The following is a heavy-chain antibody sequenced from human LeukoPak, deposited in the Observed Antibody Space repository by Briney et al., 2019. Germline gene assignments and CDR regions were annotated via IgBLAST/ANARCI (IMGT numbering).Heavy chain of an antibody. CDR3: ARDTGRGTWFDP. V-gene: IGHV1-24*01. CDR1: GYTLTELS. D-gene: IGHD1/OR15-1a*01. CDR2: FDPEDGET. J-gene: IGHJ5*02. Sequence: ASVKVSCKVSGYTLTELSMHWVRQAPGKGLEWMGGFDPEDGETIYAQKFQGRVTITADKSTSTAYMELSSLRSEDTAVYYCARDTGRGTWFDPWGQGTLVTVSS.